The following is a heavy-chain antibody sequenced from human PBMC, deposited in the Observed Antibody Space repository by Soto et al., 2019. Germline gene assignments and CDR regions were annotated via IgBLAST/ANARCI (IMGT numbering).Heavy chain of an antibody. Sequence: EVQLVESGGGLVQPGGSLRLSCAASGFTFSDHYMEWVRQAPGKGLEWVGRIRNKANSYTTEYGASVKGRFTISRDDSKNSLSLQMNSLKTEDTAVYYCASAWCGELKYFDCWGQGTLVTVSS. CDR2: IRNKANSYTT. V-gene: IGHV3-72*01. CDR3: ASAWCGELKYFDC. CDR1: GFTFSDHY. D-gene: IGHD3-10*01. J-gene: IGHJ4*02.